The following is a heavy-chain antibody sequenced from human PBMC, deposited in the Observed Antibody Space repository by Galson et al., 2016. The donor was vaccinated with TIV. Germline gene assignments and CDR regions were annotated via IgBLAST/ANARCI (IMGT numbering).Heavy chain of an antibody. V-gene: IGHV1-2*02. J-gene: IGHJ4*02. Sequence: SVKVSCKASGFTFTDFYIHWVRQAPGHGLEWMGWINPATGGTLSAQNFQGRVTLTGTTSINTAYMELRYLGSDDTAVYYCVPNDVGSTNPPFDYWGQGTLVTVSS. CDR1: GFTFTDFY. CDR3: VPNDVGSTNPPFDY. CDR2: INPATGGT. D-gene: IGHD1-1*01.